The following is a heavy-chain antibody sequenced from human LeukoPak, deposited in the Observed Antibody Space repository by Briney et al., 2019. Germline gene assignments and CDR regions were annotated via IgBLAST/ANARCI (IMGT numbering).Heavy chain of an antibody. CDR2: IYHSGST. CDR1: GYSISSGYY. V-gene: IGHV4-38-2*02. J-gene: IGHJ5*02. Sequence: SETLSLTCTVSGYSISSGYYWGWIRQPPGKGLEWIGSIYHSGSTYYNPSLKSRVTISVDTSKNQFSLKLSSVTAADTAVYYCARGTGHDIWGPWGQGTLVTVSS. D-gene: IGHD3-9*01. CDR3: ARGTGHDIWGP.